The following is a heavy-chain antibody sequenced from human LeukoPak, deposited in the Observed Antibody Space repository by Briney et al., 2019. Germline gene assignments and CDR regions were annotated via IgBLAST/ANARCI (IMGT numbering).Heavy chain of an antibody. CDR3: ARIAAAGRHIDY. CDR1: GFTFSSYV. J-gene: IGHJ4*02. D-gene: IGHD6-13*01. V-gene: IGHV3-30*02. Sequence: SGGSLRLSCAASGFTFSSYVMHWVRQAPGKGLEWVAFIRYDGSNKYYADSVKGRFTISRDNSKNTLYLQMNSLRAEDTAVYYCARIAAAGRHIDYWGQGTLVTVSS. CDR2: IRYDGSNK.